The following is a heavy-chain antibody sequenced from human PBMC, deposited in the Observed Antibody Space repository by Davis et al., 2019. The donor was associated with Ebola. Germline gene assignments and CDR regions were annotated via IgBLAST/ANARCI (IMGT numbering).Heavy chain of an antibody. J-gene: IGHJ4*02. V-gene: IGHV3-30-3*01. CDR3: ARDLLIAAAGRFDY. D-gene: IGHD6-13*01. Sequence: GESLKISCAASGFTFSTYAMHWVRQAPGKGLEWVAVISYDGSNKYYADSVKGRFTISRDNSKNTLYLQMNSLRAEDTAVYYCARDLLIAAAGRFDYWGQGTLVTVSS. CDR1: GFTFSTYA. CDR2: ISYDGSNK.